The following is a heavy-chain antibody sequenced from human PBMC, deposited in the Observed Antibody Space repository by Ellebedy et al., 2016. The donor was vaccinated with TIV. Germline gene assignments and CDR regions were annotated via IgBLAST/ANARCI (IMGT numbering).Heavy chain of an antibody. J-gene: IGHJ4*02. D-gene: IGHD3-9*01. CDR2: IYHIGGT. Sequence: SETLSLTCTVSNYSISSGSYWGWIRQPPGKGLEWIGSIYHIGGTYHNPSLKSRVTISVDTSKNHLYLKLSSVTAADTAVYYCASGYYDTLTGSTGGDFDSWGQGTLVTVSS. CDR3: ASGYYDTLTGSTGGDFDS. CDR1: NYSISSGSY. V-gene: IGHV4-38-2*02.